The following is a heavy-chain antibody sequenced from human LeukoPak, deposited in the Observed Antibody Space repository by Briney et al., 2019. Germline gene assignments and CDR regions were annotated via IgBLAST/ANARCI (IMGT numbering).Heavy chain of an antibody. CDR1: GFCFTSYA. Sequence: PGGSRRLSCAASGFCFTSYAMGWVRQAPGKGLEWVSGISGSGYTTYYADSVKGRSTISRDNSKNTLYLQMNSLRAEATAVYYCAKGTLGYCTDGVCSLYSFDTWGQGTLVTVSS. CDR3: AKGTLGYCTDGVCSLYSFDT. D-gene: IGHD2-8*01. V-gene: IGHV3-23*01. CDR2: ISGSGYTT. J-gene: IGHJ4*02.